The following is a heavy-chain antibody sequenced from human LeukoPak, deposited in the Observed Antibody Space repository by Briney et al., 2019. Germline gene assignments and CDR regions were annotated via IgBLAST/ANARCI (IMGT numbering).Heavy chain of an antibody. D-gene: IGHD2-8*02. J-gene: IGHJ5*02. CDR3: TGGSRFDP. Sequence: SETLSLTCTVSGDSISSSSYYWGWIRQPPGKGLEWIGSISYSGSTNYNPSLKSRVTISVDTSKNQFSLKLNSVIAADTAVYYCTGGSRFDPWGQGTLVTVSS. CDR2: ISYSGST. CDR1: GDSISSSSYY. V-gene: IGHV4-39*07.